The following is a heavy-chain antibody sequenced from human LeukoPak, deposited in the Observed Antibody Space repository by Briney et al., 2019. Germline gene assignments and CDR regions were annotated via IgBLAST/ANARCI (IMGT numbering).Heavy chain of an antibody. Sequence: GESLRLSCAVSGFTFSSYSMSWVRLAPAQGLEWLSSLSGDGGTTSYPDSVKGRLTVSRDNSTSTLFLQMNSLTDEDTAVYYCAKDHDYGSGTLYPIFAFRGQGTLVTVSS. V-gene: IGHV3-23*01. D-gene: IGHD3-10*01. CDR1: GFTFSSYS. CDR2: LSGDGGTT. CDR3: AKDHDYGSGTLYPIFAF. J-gene: IGHJ4*02.